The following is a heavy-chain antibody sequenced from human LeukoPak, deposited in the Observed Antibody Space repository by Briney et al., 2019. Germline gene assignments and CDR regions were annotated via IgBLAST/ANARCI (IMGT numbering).Heavy chain of an antibody. CDR1: GFTFSNAW. V-gene: IGHV3-15*01. CDR3: TTPRREIAVAGGDY. D-gene: IGHD6-19*01. CDR2: IKSKADGGTT. J-gene: IGHJ4*02. Sequence: KSGGSLRLSCAASGFTFSNAWMSWVRQAPGKGLEWVGRIKSKADGGTTEYAAPVKGRFTISRDDSKNTLYLQMNSLKTEDTAVYYCTTPRREIAVAGGDYWGQGTLVTVSS.